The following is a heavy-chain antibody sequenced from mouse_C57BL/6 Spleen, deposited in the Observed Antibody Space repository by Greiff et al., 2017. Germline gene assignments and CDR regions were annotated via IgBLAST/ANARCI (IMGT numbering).Heavy chain of an antibody. CDR2: IDPSDSYT. J-gene: IGHJ2*01. CDR3: ARGSTRFDY. CDR1: GYTFTSYW. V-gene: IGHV1-50*01. Sequence: QVQLQQPGAELVKPGASVKLSCKASGYTFTSYWLQWVKQRPGQGLEWIGEIDPSDSYTNYNQKFKGKATLTVDTSSSTAYMQLSSLTSEDSAVYYCARGSTRFDYWGQGTTLTVSS.